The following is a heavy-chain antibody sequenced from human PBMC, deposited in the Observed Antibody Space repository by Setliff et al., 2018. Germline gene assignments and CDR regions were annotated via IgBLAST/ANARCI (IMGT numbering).Heavy chain of an antibody. V-gene: IGHV4-39*01. D-gene: IGHD3-22*01. CDR2: VYYSGST. CDR1: GGSISTTDYY. Sequence: KPSETLSLTCTVSGGSISTTDYYWGWIRQPPGKGLEWIGCVYYSGSTYYNPSLKSRVTTSVDTSKNQFSLKLSSVTAADTAVYYCARQGRKSDSRGYYYWTDFDYWGQGALVTVSS. J-gene: IGHJ4*02. CDR3: ARQGRKSDSRGYYYWTDFDY.